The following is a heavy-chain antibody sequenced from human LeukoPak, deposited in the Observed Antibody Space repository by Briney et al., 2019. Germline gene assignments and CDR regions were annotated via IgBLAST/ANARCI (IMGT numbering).Heavy chain of an antibody. V-gene: IGHV3-7*01. D-gene: IGHD3-22*01. J-gene: IGHJ4*02. CDR2: IKQDGSEK. Sequence: GGSLRLSCAASGFTFSSYWMSWVRQAPGKGLEWVANIKQDGSEKYYVDSVKGRFTISRDNAKNSLYLQMNSLRAEDTAVYYCARDFYYDSSGYYYGCWVEGTLVTVSS. CDR1: GFTFSSYW. CDR3: ARDFYYDSSGYYYGC.